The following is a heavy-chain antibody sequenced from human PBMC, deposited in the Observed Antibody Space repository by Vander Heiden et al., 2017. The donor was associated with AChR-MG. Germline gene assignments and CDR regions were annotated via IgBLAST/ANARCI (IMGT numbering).Heavy chain of an antibody. CDR1: GFPFSSYS. J-gene: IGHJ4*02. CDR3: ARDGRSNGDYHYFDY. V-gene: IGHV3-21*01. CDR2: IGTSSSYI. Sequence: VQLVESGGGLVKPGGSLRLSCAGSGFPFSSYSMNWVRQAPGKGLEWVSSIGTSSSYIYYADSVKGRFTIYRDKAKNSLYLQMDSLRVEDTAVYYCARDGRSNGDYHYFDYWGQGTLVTVSS. D-gene: IGHD4-17*01.